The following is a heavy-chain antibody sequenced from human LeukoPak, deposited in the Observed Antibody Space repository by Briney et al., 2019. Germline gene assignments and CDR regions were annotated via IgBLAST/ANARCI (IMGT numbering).Heavy chain of an antibody. Sequence: GASLKISCKGSGYSFTSYWISRVRQMPGEGLEWMGRIDPSDSYTNYSPSFQGHVTISADKSISTAYLQWSSLKASDTAMYYCARAEGHTAMVIDYWGHRTLVTVSS. V-gene: IGHV5-10-1*01. CDR3: ARAEGHTAMVIDY. CDR1: GYSFTSYW. D-gene: IGHD5-18*01. J-gene: IGHJ4*01. CDR2: IDPSDSYT.